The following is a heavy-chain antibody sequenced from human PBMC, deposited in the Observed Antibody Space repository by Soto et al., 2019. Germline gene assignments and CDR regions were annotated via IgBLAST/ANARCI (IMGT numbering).Heavy chain of an antibody. CDR2: ISYDGSNK. CDR1: GFTFSSYG. J-gene: IGHJ4*02. Sequence: GGSLRLSCAASGFTFSSYGMHWVRQAPGKGLEWVAVISYDGSNKYYADSVKGRFTISRDNSKNTLYLQMNSLRAEDTAVYYCAKGASTAMVTDYFDYWGQGTLVTVSS. D-gene: IGHD5-18*01. CDR3: AKGASTAMVTDYFDY. V-gene: IGHV3-30*18.